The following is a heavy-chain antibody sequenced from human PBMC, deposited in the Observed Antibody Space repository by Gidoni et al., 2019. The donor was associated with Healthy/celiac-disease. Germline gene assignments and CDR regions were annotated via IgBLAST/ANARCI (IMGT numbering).Heavy chain of an antibody. V-gene: IGHV1-69*04. D-gene: IGHD6-19*01. CDR2: IIPILGIA. CDR1: GGTFSSYA. J-gene: IGHJ6*02. CDR3: ARVRLNEQWLVHDYYYGMDV. Sequence: QVQLVQSGAEVKKPGSSVKVSCKASGGTFSSYAISWVRQAPGQGLEWMGGIIPILGIANYAQKFQGRVTITADKSTSTAYMELSSLRSEDTAVYYCARVRLNEQWLVHDYYYGMDVWGQGTTVTVSS.